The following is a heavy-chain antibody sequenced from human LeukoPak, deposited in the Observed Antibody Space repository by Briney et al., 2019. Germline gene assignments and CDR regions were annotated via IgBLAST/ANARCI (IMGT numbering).Heavy chain of an antibody. J-gene: IGHJ4*02. CDR1: GFTFSIYA. V-gene: IGHV3-23*01. CDR3: AKKGYYDGSGYYMYYFDH. D-gene: IGHD3-22*01. CDR2: ISGSGGTA. Sequence: GGSLRVCCAASGFTFSIYAMSWVRQAPGKGLEWVSAISGSGGTAYYADSVKGRFTISRDNSKNTLYLQMNSLRAEDTAVYYCAKKGYYDGSGYYMYYFDHWGQGTLVTVSS.